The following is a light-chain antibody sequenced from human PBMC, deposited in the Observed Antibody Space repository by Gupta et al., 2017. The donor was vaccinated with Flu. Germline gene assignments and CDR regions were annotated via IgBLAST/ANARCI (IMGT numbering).Light chain of an antibody. CDR3: SSYTPRSTPNWV. V-gene: IGLV2-14*01. CDR2: EVS. J-gene: IGLJ3*02. CDR1: SSDIGTYNF. Sequence: QSALTQPASVSGSPGQSITISCTGTSSDIGTYNFVSWYQQHPGKAPKLMIYEVSNRPSGVPNRFSGSKSRNTASLTISGLQAEDEADYYCSSYTPRSTPNWVFGGGTKVTVL.